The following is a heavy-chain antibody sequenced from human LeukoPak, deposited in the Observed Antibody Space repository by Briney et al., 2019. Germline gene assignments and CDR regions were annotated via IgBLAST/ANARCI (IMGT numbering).Heavy chain of an antibody. Sequence: GGSLRLSCAASGFTFTKYAMSWVRQTPGKGQEWVSGVSAGGDATFYADYVKGRFTVSRDNFKNTMFLQVSSLRVEDTAVYFCARGGGLDVWGQGATVTVSS. D-gene: IGHD3-16*01. CDR3: ARGGGLDV. CDR2: VSAGGDAT. J-gene: IGHJ6*02. V-gene: IGHV3-23*01. CDR1: GFTFTKYA.